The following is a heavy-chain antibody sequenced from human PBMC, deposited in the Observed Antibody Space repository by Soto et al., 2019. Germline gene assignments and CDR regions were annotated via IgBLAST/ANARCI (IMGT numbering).Heavy chain of an antibody. D-gene: IGHD2-2*01. CDR3: VKGRCRTTTCYTVFLDI. CDR1: GFDFKNYA. V-gene: IGHV3-64D*06. J-gene: IGHJ4*02. CDR2: ISSDGDST. Sequence: EVQLVESGGALVQPGGSLRVSCSASGFDFKNYAMHWVRQAPGKGPEYLCGISSDGDSTYYADSVKDRITISRDNSNNAVSLQLSTLTTADTAVYHCVKGRCRTTTCYTVFLDIWGRGTLVTVSS.